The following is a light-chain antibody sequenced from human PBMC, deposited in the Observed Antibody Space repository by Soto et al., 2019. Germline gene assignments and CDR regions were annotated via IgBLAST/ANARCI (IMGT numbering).Light chain of an antibody. CDR3: QQSFT. Sequence: DIQMTQSPSTLSASVGDRGTVTCRASQSISSWLAWYQQKPGKAPKLLIYKASTLESGVPSRFSGSGSGTEFTLSICRLQPDDFATYYCQQSFTFGPGTKVDIK. J-gene: IGKJ3*01. CDR2: KAS. V-gene: IGKV1-5*03. CDR1: QSISSW.